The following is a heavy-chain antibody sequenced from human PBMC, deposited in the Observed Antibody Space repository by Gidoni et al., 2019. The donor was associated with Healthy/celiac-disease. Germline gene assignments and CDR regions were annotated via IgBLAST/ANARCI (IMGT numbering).Heavy chain of an antibody. CDR1: GGSFSGYY. CDR2: INHSGST. CDR3: ARGCSSWFYYYYYGMDV. J-gene: IGHJ6*02. Sequence: QVQLQQRGAGLLKPSETLSLTCAVYGGSFSGYYWSWIRQPPGKGLEWIGEINHSGSTNYNPSLKSRFTISVDTSKNQFSLKLSSVTAADTAVYYCARGCSSWFYYYYYGMDVWGQGTTVTVSS. V-gene: IGHV4-34*01. D-gene: IGHD6-13*01.